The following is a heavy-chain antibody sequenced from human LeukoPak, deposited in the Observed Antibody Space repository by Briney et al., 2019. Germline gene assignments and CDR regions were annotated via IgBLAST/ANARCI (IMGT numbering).Heavy chain of an antibody. CDR1: GYTFTVYY. D-gene: IGHD1-26*01. CDR2: IIPNSGGT. V-gene: IGHV1-2*02. Sequence: ASVKVSCKASGYTFTVYYIHWVRQAPGQGLEWMGWIIPNSGGTNYAQKFQGRVTVTRDTSINTAYMELSRLGSDDTAVYYCARGGWESHHLYDYWGQGTLVTVSS. CDR3: ARGGWESHHLYDY. J-gene: IGHJ4*02.